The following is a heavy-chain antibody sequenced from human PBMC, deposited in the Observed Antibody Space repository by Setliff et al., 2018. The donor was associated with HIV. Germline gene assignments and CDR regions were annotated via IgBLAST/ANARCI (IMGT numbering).Heavy chain of an antibody. CDR2: IYNSGRA. D-gene: IGHD6-19*01. J-gene: IGHJ5*02. V-gene: IGHV4-38-2*02. Sequence: PSETLSLTCLVFGYSINDGYHWGWIRQSPRKGLEWIGSIYNSGRASYNPSRRSRASLSIDTSKNRFSLRLNPVTAADTAVYYCVRDRWNHGIIIAVADWFDPWGQGTLVTVSS. CDR3: VRDRWNHGIIIAVADWFDP. CDR1: GYSINDGYH.